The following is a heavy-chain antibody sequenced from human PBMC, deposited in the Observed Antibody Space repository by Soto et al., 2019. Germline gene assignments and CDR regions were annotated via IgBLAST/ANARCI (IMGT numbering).Heavy chain of an antibody. D-gene: IGHD3-22*01. Sequence: QVQLVESGGGVVQPGRSLRLSCAASGFTFSSYAMHWVRQAPGKGLEWVAVISYDGSNKYYADSVKGRFTISRDNSKNTLYLQMNSLRAEDTAVYYCARDSGYYDSSGSRFFDYWGQGTLVTVSS. V-gene: IGHV3-30-3*01. CDR3: ARDSGYYDSSGSRFFDY. CDR1: GFTFSSYA. J-gene: IGHJ4*02. CDR2: ISYDGSNK.